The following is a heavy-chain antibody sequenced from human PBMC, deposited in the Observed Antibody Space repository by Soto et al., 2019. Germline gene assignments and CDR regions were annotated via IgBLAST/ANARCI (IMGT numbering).Heavy chain of an antibody. CDR3: ARRPYCSGGSCYPETFYYYYGMDV. V-gene: IGHV4-59*08. CDR2: IYYSGST. Sequence: SETLSLTCTVSGGSISSYYWSWIRQPPGKGLEWIGYIYYSGSTNYSPSLKSRVTISVDTSKNQFSLKLNSMTAADTAVYYCARRPYCSGGSCYPETFYYYYGMDVWGQGTTVTVSS. CDR1: GGSISSYY. D-gene: IGHD2-15*01. J-gene: IGHJ6*02.